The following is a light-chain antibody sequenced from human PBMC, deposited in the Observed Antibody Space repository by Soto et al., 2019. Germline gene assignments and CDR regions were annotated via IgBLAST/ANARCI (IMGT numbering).Light chain of an antibody. J-gene: IGKJ4*01. V-gene: IGKV1D-12*01. Sequence: DIPVTQSPSSVSASVGDRVTITCRASHDINNWLAWYQQKPGKAPKLLIYTTSNLQSGGPSRFRRRGSGTDFTLTTSSLQHEDFATNYCQQANSFPLTLGGGNKVEIK. CDR3: QQANSFPLT. CDR1: HDINNW. CDR2: TTS.